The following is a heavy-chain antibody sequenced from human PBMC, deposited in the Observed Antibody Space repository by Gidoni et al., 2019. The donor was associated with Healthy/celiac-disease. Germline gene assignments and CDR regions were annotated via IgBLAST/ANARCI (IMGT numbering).Heavy chain of an antibody. V-gene: IGHV4-61*01. D-gene: IGHD3-16*02. CDR1: GGSVISGSYY. Sequence: QVQLQESGPGLVKPSETLSLTCTVSGGSVISGSYYWSWIRQPPGKGLEWIGYIYYSGSTNYNPSLKSRVTISVDTSKNQCSLKLSSVTAADTAVYYCASQNYDYIWGSYRQFDYWGQGTLVTVSS. J-gene: IGHJ4*02. CDR2: IYYSGST. CDR3: ASQNYDYIWGSYRQFDY.